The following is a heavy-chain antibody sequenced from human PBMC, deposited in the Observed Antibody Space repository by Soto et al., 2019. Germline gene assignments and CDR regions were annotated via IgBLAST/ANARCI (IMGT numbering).Heavy chain of an antibody. CDR3: ARVKYGNLRPPTSLFDP. V-gene: IGHV1-2*02. D-gene: IGHD3-10*01. J-gene: IGHJ5*02. Sequence: ASVKVSCKASGYTFTAYYIHWVRQAPGQGPEWMAWINPDSGAAYSAPKFQGRVTVTSDTSINTSSMELSSLRSDDTAVYYCARVKYGNLRPPTSLFDPWGQGTLVTVSS. CDR1: GYTFTAYY. CDR2: INPDSGAA.